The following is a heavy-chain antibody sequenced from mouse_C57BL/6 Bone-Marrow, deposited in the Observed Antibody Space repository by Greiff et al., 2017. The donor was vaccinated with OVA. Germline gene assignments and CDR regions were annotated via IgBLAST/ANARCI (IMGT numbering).Heavy chain of an antibody. Sequence: QVQLQQSGAELVRPGTSVKVSCKASGYAFTNYLIEWVKQRPGQGLEWIGVLNPGSGGTNYNEKFKGKATLTADKSSSTAYMQLSSLTSEDSAVYFCARPTTVGYYAMDYWGQGTSVTVSS. J-gene: IGHJ4*01. V-gene: IGHV1-54*01. CDR3: ARPTTVGYYAMDY. D-gene: IGHD1-1*01. CDR2: LNPGSGGT. CDR1: GYAFTNYL.